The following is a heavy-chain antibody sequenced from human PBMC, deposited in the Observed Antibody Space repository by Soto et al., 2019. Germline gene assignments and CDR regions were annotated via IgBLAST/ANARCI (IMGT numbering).Heavy chain of an antibody. D-gene: IGHD2-15*01. CDR2: INHSGST. CDR1: GGSFSGYY. Sequence: SETLSLTCAVYGGSFSGYYWSWIRQPPGKGLEWIGEINHSGSTNYNPSLKSRVTISVDTSKNQFSLKLSSVTAADTAVYDCARGRGWPPTPDYWGQGTLVTVSS. V-gene: IGHV4-34*01. CDR3: ARGRGWPPTPDY. J-gene: IGHJ4*02.